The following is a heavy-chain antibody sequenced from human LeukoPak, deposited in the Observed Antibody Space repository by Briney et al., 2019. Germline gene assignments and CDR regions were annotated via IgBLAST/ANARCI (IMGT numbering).Heavy chain of an antibody. CDR2: INSVGTTT. D-gene: IGHD6-19*01. CDR3: ASSGYSSGTFDN. CDR1: GFTFSSYW. Sequence: GGSLRLSRAASGFTFSSYWMHWVRQAPGKGLVWVSRINSVGTTTSYADSVKGRYTISRDNAKNTLYLQMNSLRAEDTAVYYCASSGYSSGTFDNWGQGTMVTVSS. J-gene: IGHJ3*02. V-gene: IGHV3-74*01.